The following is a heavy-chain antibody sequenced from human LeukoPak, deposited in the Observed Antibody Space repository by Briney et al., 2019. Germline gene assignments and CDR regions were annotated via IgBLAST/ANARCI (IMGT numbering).Heavy chain of an antibody. Sequence: ASVKVSCKASGGTFSSYAVSWVRQAPGQGLEWMGRIIPILGIANYAQKFQGRVTITADKSTSTAYMELSSLRSEDTAVYYCATTIQRATIHNFDYWGQGTLVTVSS. D-gene: IGHD5-12*01. CDR2: IIPILGIA. J-gene: IGHJ4*02. CDR1: GGTFSSYA. V-gene: IGHV1-69*04. CDR3: ATTIQRATIHNFDY.